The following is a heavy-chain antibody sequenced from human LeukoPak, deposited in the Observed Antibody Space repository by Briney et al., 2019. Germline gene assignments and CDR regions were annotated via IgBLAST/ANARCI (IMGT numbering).Heavy chain of an antibody. V-gene: IGHV3-7*01. CDR2: IKQGGSEI. J-gene: IGHJ4*02. CDR1: GFTFSRFW. Sequence: GGSLRLSCSASGFTFSRFWMSWVRQAPGKGLEYVALIKQGGSEIFHMDSVKGRFTISRDDATNLLYLQMNSLRVEDTALYYCARDRESESDSEGDYWGQGTLVTVSS. CDR3: ARDRESESDSEGDY. D-gene: IGHD4-11*01.